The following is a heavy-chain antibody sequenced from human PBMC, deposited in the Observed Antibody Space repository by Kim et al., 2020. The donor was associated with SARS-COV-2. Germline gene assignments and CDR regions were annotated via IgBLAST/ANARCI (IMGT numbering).Heavy chain of an antibody. Sequence: NHSGSTNSTPSLTSRVTISVDTSKNQFSLKLSAVTAADTAVYYCARGVPGFDDYIWGSYRYTGWSYFDYWGQGTLVTVSS. CDR3: ARGVPGFDDYIWGSYRYTGWSYFDY. J-gene: IGHJ4*02. D-gene: IGHD3-16*02. CDR2: NHSGST. V-gene: IGHV4-34*01.